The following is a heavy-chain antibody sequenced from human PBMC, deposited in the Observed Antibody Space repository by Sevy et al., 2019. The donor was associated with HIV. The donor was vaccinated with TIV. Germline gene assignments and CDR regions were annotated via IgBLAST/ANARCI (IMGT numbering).Heavy chain of an antibody. V-gene: IGHV3-23*01. CDR3: AKDSGDDNYGLFDY. D-gene: IGHD5-18*01. CDR1: GFTFSNYA. Sequence: GGSLRLSCGASGFTFSNYAMSWVRQAPGKGLEWVSSISGSGDNTYYADSVKGRFTVSRDNSKHTLYLQMNSLRAEDTAVYYCAKDSGDDNYGLFDYWGQGTLVTVSS. J-gene: IGHJ4*02. CDR2: ISGSGDNT.